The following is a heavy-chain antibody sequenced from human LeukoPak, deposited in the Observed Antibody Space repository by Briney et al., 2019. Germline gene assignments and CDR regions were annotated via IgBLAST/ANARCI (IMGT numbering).Heavy chain of an antibody. V-gene: IGHV4-59*12. J-gene: IGHJ3*02. D-gene: IGHD5-18*01. Sequence: PSETLSLTCTVSGGSISSYYWSWIRQPPGKGLEWIGYIYYSGSTNYNPSLKSRVTISVDTSKNQFSLKLSSVTAADTAVYYCAREFVDTALASDIWGQGTMVTVSS. CDR2: IYYSGST. CDR1: GGSISSYY. CDR3: AREFVDTALASDI.